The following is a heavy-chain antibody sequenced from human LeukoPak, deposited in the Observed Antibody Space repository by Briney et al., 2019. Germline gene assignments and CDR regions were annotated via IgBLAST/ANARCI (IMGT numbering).Heavy chain of an antibody. Sequence: GGSLRLSCAASGFTFSSYWMTWVRQAPGKGLEWVANIKQDGSEKYYVDSVKGRFTVSRDNAKNSLYLQMNSLRAEDTAVYYCAKDKGYGSGSLTSLDYWGQGTLVTVSS. CDR1: GFTFSSYW. V-gene: IGHV3-7*01. D-gene: IGHD3-10*01. CDR2: IKQDGSEK. J-gene: IGHJ4*02. CDR3: AKDKGYGSGSLTSLDY.